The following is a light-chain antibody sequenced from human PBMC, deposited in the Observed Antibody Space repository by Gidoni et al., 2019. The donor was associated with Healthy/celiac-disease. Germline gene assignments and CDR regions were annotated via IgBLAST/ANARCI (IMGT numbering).Light chain of an antibody. J-gene: IGKJ1*01. V-gene: IGKV1-39*01. CDR3: QQSYSTWT. CDR1: QSISSY. CDR2: AAS. Sequence: DIQITPSPSSLSASVGDRVTITCRASQSISSYLNWYQQKPGKAPKLLIYAASRLQSGVPSRFSGSGAGTDFTLTISSLQPEDFATYYCQQSYSTWTFGQGTKVEIK.